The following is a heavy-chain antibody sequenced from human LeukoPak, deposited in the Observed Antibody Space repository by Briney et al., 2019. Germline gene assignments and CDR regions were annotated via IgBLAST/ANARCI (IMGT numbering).Heavy chain of an antibody. CDR1: GGSISISSYY. CDR3: ARSGGRYHYFDY. D-gene: IGHD1-26*01. J-gene: IGHJ4*02. Sequence: SETLSLTCTVSGGSISISSYYWGWIRQPPGKGLEWLANIYYTGITYYNPSLESRVTISVDTSKNQLSLRLSSVTAADTAVYYCARSGGRYHYFDYWGQGTLVTVSS. CDR2: IYYTGIT. V-gene: IGHV4-39*01.